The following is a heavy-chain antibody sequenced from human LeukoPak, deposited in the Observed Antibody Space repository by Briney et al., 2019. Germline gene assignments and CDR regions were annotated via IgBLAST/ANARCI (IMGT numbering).Heavy chain of an antibody. J-gene: IGHJ4*02. CDR3: AKDVDTAMVNPTFDY. CDR1: GFTFSSYA. D-gene: IGHD5-18*01. Sequence: GGSLRLSCAASGFTFSSYAMSWVRRASGKGLEWGSAISGSGGSTYYADSVKGRFTISRDNSKNTLYLQMNSLRAEDTAVYYCAKDVDTAMVNPTFDYWGQGTLVTVSS. CDR2: ISGSGGST. V-gene: IGHV3-23*01.